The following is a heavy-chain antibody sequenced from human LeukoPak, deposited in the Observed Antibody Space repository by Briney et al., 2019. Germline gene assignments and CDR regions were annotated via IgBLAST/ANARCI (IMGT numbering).Heavy chain of an antibody. V-gene: IGHV4-39*01. CDR2: ISYTGTT. J-gene: IGHJ4*02. CDR1: GGSISSSGYY. CDR3: ARRRIVATIDY. Sequence: SETLSLTCVVSGGSISSSGYYWAWIRQPPGTGLEWIGSISYTGTTYYNPSLKSRLTISADRSKNQFSLKLTSVTAADTAVYYCARRRIVATIDYWGQGTLVTVSS. D-gene: IGHD5-12*01.